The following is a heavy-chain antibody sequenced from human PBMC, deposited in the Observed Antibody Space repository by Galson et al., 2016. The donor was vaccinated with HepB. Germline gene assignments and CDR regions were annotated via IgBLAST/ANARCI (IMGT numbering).Heavy chain of an antibody. D-gene: IGHD6-13*01. CDR2: ISGRGENT. J-gene: IGHJ3*01. CDR3: AREGYSSNSYEYDAFDV. CDR1: GFTFTNHA. Sequence: SLRLSCAASGFTFTNHAMSWVRQAPGKGLEWVSTISGRGENTFYAEPVKGRFTISRDNSKTTVFLQMNSLRAEDTAVYYCAREGYSSNSYEYDAFDVWGQGTVVTVSS. V-gene: IGHV3-23*01.